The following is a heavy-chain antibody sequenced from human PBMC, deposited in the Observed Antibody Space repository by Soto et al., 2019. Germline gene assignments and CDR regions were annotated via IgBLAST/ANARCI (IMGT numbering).Heavy chain of an antibody. CDR1: GASISSSGYY. CDR3: ARGECSSTSCLLGY. CDR2: INHSGNT. J-gene: IGHJ4*02. Sequence: SETLSLTCTVSGASISSSGYYWGWIRQPPGRGLEWIGNINHSGNTNYNPSLRSRVTVSVDTSKNQFSLKLSSVTAADTAVYYCARGECSSTSCLLGYWGQGTLVTVSS. D-gene: IGHD2-2*01. V-gene: IGHV4-39*01.